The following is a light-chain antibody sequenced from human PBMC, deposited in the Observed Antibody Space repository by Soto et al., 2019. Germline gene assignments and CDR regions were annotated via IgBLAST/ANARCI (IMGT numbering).Light chain of an antibody. Sequence: QSVLTQPRSVSGSPGQSVTISCTGTSGDVAAYKYVSWYQQHPGKAPRLMIYDVSQRPSGVPDRFSGSKSGNTAYLTISGLLAEADADYYCSSFVGSLYVFGAGTKVTVL. V-gene: IGLV2-11*01. J-gene: IGLJ1*01. CDR2: DVS. CDR1: SGDVAAYKY. CDR3: SSFVGSLYV.